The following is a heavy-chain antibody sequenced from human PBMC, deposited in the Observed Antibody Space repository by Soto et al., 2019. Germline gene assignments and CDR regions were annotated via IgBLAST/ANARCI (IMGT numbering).Heavy chain of an antibody. J-gene: IGHJ5*02. D-gene: IGHD2-2*01. CDR2: INPNSGGT. Sequence: ASVKVSCKASGYTFTGYYMHWVRQAPGQGLEWMGWINPNSGGTNYAQKFQGRVTMTRDTSISTAYMELSRLRSDDTAVYYCARVGDIVVVPAAFRFDPWGQGTLVTVYS. CDR1: GYTFTGYY. CDR3: ARVGDIVVVPAAFRFDP. V-gene: IGHV1-2*02.